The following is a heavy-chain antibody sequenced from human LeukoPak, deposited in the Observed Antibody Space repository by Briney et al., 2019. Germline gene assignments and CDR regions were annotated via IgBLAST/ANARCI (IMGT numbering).Heavy chain of an antibody. CDR3: ARHEAAAGDFDY. CDR1: GGSISSYY. Sequence: SETLSLTCTVSGGSISSYYWSSIRQPAGKTLEWIGRIYTSGTTNYNPSLKSRVTMSVDTSKNQFSLKLSSVTAADTAVYYCARHEAAAGDFDYWGQGTLVTVSS. CDR2: IYTSGTT. V-gene: IGHV4-4*07. J-gene: IGHJ4*02. D-gene: IGHD6-13*01.